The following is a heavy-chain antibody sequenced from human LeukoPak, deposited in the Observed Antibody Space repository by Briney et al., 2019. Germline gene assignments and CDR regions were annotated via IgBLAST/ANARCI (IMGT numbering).Heavy chain of an antibody. CDR2: IYHSGST. CDR3: AREGRTRRIYY. J-gene: IGHJ4*02. CDR1: GYSISSGYY. D-gene: IGHD3-3*02. Sequence: SETLSLTCTVSGYSISSGYYWGWIRQPPGKGLEWIGSIYHSGSTYYNPSLKSRVTISVDTSKNQFSLKLSSVTAADTAVYYCAREGRTRRIYYWGQGTLVTVSS. V-gene: IGHV4-38-2*02.